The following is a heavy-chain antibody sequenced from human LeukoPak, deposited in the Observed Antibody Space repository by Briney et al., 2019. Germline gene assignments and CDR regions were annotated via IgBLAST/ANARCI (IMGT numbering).Heavy chain of an antibody. J-gene: IGHJ5*02. Sequence: GGSLRLSCTGSGFTFSIYAMSWVRQAPGKGPEWVSAISGGGGNTYYAGSVKGRITISRDDSKNTFFLQMNSLRVEDTAVYYCANSPYVGDHGGPSAWGQGTLVTVSS. CDR1: GFTFSIYA. V-gene: IGHV3-23*01. D-gene: IGHD4-23*01. CDR3: ANSPYVGDHGGPSA. CDR2: ISGGGGNT.